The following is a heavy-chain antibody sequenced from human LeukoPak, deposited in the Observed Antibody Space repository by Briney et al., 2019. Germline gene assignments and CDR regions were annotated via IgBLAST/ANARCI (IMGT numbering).Heavy chain of an antibody. CDR2: IYPGDSDT. V-gene: IGHV5-51*01. CDR3: ARSTSPRYYYDSSGSYYFDY. D-gene: IGHD3-22*01. J-gene: IGHJ4*02. Sequence: GESLKISRKGSGYSFTSYWIGWVRQMPGKGLEWMGIIYPGDSDTRYSPSFQGQVTISADKSISTAYLQWSSLKASDTAMYYCARSTSPRYYYDSSGSYYFDYWGQGTLVTVSS. CDR1: GYSFTSYW.